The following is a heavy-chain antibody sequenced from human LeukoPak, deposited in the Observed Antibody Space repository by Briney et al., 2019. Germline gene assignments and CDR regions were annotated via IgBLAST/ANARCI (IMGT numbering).Heavy chain of an antibody. CDR2: ISDSGDST. D-gene: IGHD3-10*01. CDR3: TKWSGFGND. V-gene: IGHV3-23*01. J-gene: IGHJ4*02. Sequence: GRSLRLSCAAPGFTLSSYSMTWVRQTPGKGLEWVSGISDSGDSTYYADSVKGRFTISRDNSRNTLYLEMNSLRAEDTAVYYCTKWSGFGNDWGQGTLVTVSS. CDR1: GFTLSSYS.